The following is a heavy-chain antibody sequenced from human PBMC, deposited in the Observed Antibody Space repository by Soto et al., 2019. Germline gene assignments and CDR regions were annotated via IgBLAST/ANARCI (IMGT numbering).Heavy chain of an antibody. V-gene: IGHV1-69*13. J-gene: IGHJ5*02. CDR3: ARDYCSGGSCYSSGSWFDP. CDR1: GGTFSSYA. D-gene: IGHD2-15*01. Sequence: SVKVSCKASGGTFSSYAISWVRQAPGQGLEWMGGIIPIFGTANYAQKFQGRVTITADESTSTAYMELSSLRSEDTAVYYCARDYCSGGSCYSSGSWFDPWGQGTLATVSS. CDR2: IIPIFGTA.